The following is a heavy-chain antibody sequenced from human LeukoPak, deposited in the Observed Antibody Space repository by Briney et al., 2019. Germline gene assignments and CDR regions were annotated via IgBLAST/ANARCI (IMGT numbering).Heavy chain of an antibody. J-gene: IGHJ5*02. V-gene: IGHV4-61*02. D-gene: IGHD3-3*01. CDR2: FHTSEGT. CDR3: ASTVFGVTYNWLDP. Sequence: KPSETLSLTCAVSGASVNTGTYFWPWVRQPAGKALEWIGRFHTSEGTHYNPSFESRVTISVDTSKNHFSLEMTSVTAADTAVYYCASTVFGVTYNWLDPWGQGTLVTVSS. CDR1: GASVNTGTYF.